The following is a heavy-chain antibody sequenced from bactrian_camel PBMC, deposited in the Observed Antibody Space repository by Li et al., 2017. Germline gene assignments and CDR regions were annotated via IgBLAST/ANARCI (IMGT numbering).Heavy chain of an antibody. CDR1: TYKYSRFC. Sequence: CVSSTYKYSRFCMGWFRQAPGKEREAVAVIDSVRVTYYADSVKGRFTISKLGGKNPLYLQMDSVTPEDSAMYYCAFFFSSRRRH. J-gene: IGHJ7*01. CDR2: IDSVRVT. V-gene: IGHV3S57*01.